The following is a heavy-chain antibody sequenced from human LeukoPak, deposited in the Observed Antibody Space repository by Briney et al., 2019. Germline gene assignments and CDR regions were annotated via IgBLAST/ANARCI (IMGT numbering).Heavy chain of an antibody. D-gene: IGHD2-8*01. V-gene: IGHV4-4*07. J-gene: IGHJ6*03. Sequence: SETLSLTCTVSGGSLISHYWSWIRQPAGKGLEWIGRVYNSGSTNYNPSLKSRVTMSVDTSKNQFSLKLTSVTAADTAVYYCARESTVLTPYYYYYYYMDVWGTGTTVTVSS. CDR2: VYNSGST. CDR1: GGSLISHY. CDR3: ARESTVLTPYYYYYYYMDV.